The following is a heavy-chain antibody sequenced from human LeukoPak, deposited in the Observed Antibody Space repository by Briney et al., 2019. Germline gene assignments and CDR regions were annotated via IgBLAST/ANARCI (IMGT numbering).Heavy chain of an antibody. CDR2: IDNIGETT. CDR3: AKVGQQWLIPEEL. J-gene: IGHJ4*02. Sequence: QPGGSLRLSCAASGFTFSSYAMSWVRQAPGKGLQGVSTIDNIGETTSYADSVKGRFTISRDNSKNTLHLQMNSLRAEDTAVYYCAKVGQQWLIPEELWGQGTLVTVSS. CDR1: GFTFSSYA. D-gene: IGHD6-19*01. V-gene: IGHV3-23*01.